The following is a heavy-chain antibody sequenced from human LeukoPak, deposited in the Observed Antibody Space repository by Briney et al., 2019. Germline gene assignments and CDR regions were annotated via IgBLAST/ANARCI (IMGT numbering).Heavy chain of an antibody. CDR2: INHSGST. Sequence: SETLSLTCTVSGASISSYYWSWIRQPPGKGLEWIGEINHSGSTNYNPSLKSRVTISVDTSKNQFSLKLSSVTAADTAVYYCASVVVAATLFDYWGQGTLVTVSS. CDR1: GASISSYY. V-gene: IGHV4-34*01. D-gene: IGHD2-15*01. CDR3: ASVVVAATLFDY. J-gene: IGHJ4*02.